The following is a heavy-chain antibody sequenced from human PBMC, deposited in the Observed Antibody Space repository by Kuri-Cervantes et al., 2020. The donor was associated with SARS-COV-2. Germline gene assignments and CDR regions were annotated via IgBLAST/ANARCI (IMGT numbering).Heavy chain of an antibody. Sequence: GGSLRLSCVVSGFTFRTNVMAWVRQAPGKGLEWVAVISYDGSNKYYADPVKGRFSISRDNPKDTLYLEMNSLKPDDTAVYYCAKEHTYSVAFDYWGQGTLVTVSS. CDR1: GFTFRTNV. D-gene: IGHD2-15*01. J-gene: IGHJ4*02. CDR3: AKEHTYSVAFDY. CDR2: ISYDGSNK. V-gene: IGHV3-30*18.